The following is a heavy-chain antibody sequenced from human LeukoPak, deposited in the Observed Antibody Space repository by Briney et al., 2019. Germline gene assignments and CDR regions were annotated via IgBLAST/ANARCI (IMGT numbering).Heavy chain of an antibody. CDR3: ARVSVVPAAMGTWFDP. D-gene: IGHD2-2*01. V-gene: IGHV1-69*13. CDR2: IIPIFGTA. J-gene: IGHJ5*02. CDR1: GGTFSSYA. Sequence: GASVKVSCKASGGTFSSYAISWVRQAPGQGLEWMGGIIPIFGTANYAQKFQGRVTITADESTSTAYMELSSLRSEDTAVYYCARVSVVPAAMGTWFDPWGQGTLVTVSS.